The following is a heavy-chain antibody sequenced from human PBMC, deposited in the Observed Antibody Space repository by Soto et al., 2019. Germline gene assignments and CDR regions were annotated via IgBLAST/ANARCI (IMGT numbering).Heavy chain of an antibody. V-gene: IGHV4-59*01. CDR1: GGSISSYY. D-gene: IGHD2-21*02. J-gene: IGHJ5*02. CDR2: IYYSGST. CDR3: ARGYRGRYCGGDCYPNWFDP. Sequence: SETLSLTCTVSGGSISSYYWSWIRQPPGKGLEWIGYIYYSGSTNYNPSLKSRVTISVDTSKNQFSLKLSSVTAADTAVYYCARGYRGRYCGGDCYPNWFDPWGQGTLVTVSS.